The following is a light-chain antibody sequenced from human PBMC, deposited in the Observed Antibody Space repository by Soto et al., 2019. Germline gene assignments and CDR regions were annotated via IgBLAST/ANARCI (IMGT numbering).Light chain of an antibody. J-gene: IGKJ5*01. CDR2: GAS. CDR3: QQYGSSAPIT. Sequence: IVLTQSPGTLSLSPWERATLSCRASQSVSSSYLAWYQQKPGQAPRLLIYGASNRATGIPARFSGSGSGTDFTLTISRLEPEDFALYYCQQYGSSAPITFGQGTRLEIK. CDR1: QSVSSSY. V-gene: IGKV3-20*01.